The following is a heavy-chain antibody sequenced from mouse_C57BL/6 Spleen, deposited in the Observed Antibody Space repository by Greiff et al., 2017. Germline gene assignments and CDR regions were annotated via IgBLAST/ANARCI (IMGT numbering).Heavy chain of an antibody. D-gene: IGHD1-2*01. Sequence: VKLMESGAELARPGASVKMSCKASGYNFTSYTMHWVKQRPGQGLEWIGYINPSSGYTKYNQKFKDKATLTADKSSSTAYMQLSSLTSEDSAVYYCARNGYGFDVWGTGTTVTVSS. V-gene: IGHV1-4*01. CDR2: INPSSGYT. J-gene: IGHJ1*03. CDR3: ARNGYGFDV. CDR1: GYNFTSYT.